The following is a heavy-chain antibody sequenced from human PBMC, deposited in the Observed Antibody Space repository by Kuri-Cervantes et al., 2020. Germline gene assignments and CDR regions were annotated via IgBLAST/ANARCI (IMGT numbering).Heavy chain of an antibody. Sequence: SETLSLTCTVSGGSISSSSYYWGWIRQPPGKGLEWIGSIYHSGSTYYNPSPKSRVTISVDTSKNQFSLKLSSVTAADTAVYYCARAQPNRQLFDYWGQGTLVTVSS. CDR1: GGSISSSSYY. V-gene: IGHV4-39*07. CDR2: IYHSGST. J-gene: IGHJ4*02. D-gene: IGHD1-1*01. CDR3: ARAQPNRQLFDY.